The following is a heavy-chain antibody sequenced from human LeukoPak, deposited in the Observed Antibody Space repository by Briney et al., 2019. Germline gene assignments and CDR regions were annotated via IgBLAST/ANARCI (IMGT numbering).Heavy chain of an antibody. CDR2: IIPIFGTA. Sequence: SVKVSCKASGGTFSSYAISWVRQAPGQGLEWMGGIIPIFGTANYAQKFQGRVTMTRNTSISTAYMELSSLRSEDTAVYYCARAHSLTYYYGSGSYRWFDPWGQGTLSPSPQ. CDR1: GGTFSSYA. J-gene: IGHJ5*02. D-gene: IGHD3-10*01. V-gene: IGHV1-69*05. CDR3: ARAHSLTYYYGSGSYRWFDP.